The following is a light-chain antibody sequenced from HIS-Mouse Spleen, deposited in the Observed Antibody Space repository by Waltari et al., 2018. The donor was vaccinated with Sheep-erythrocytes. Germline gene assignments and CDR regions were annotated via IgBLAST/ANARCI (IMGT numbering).Light chain of an antibody. V-gene: IGLV2-14*03. Sequence: QSALTQPASVSGSPGQSITISCTGTSSDVGGYNYVSWYQQHPGKDPRLMIYDVSNRPSVFSNRFSGSKSGNTASLTISGLQAEDEADYYCSSYTSSSTWVFGGGTKLTVL. CDR3: SSYTSSSTWV. CDR1: SSDVGGYNY. J-gene: IGLJ3*02. CDR2: DVS.